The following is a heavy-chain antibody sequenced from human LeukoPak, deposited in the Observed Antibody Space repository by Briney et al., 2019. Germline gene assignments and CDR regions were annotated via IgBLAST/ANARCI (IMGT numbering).Heavy chain of an antibody. V-gene: IGHV1-24*01. D-gene: IGHD3-22*01. CDR3: ATDTYDSSEGAY. CDR1: GYTLTELS. CDR2: FDPEDGET. Sequence: ASVKVSCKVSGYTLTELSMHWVRQAPGKGLEWMGGFDPEDGETIYAQKFQGRVTMTEDTSTDTAYMELSSLRSEDTAVYYCATDTYDSSEGAYWGQGTLVTVSS. J-gene: IGHJ4*02.